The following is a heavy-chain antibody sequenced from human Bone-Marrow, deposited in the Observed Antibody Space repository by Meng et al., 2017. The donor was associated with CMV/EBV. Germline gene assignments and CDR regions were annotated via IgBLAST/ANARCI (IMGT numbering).Heavy chain of an antibody. CDR3: ARGPQYQLLNY. Sequence: GGSLRLSCAASGFTFRSYHLHWVRQAPGKGLQWVALISFNGNNKFYADSVKGRFTISRDNSKNTLYLQMNSLRAEDTAVYYCARGPQYQLLNYWGQGTLVTVSS. D-gene: IGHD2-2*01. CDR1: GFTFRSYH. V-gene: IGHV3-30*04. J-gene: IGHJ4*02. CDR2: ISFNGNNK.